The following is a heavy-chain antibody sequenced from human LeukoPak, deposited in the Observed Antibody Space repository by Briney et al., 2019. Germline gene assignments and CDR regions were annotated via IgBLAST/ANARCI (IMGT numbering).Heavy chain of an antibody. D-gene: IGHD5-12*01. CDR3: ASGGNDIQYYPEY. CDR2: IYTSGRT. V-gene: IGHV4-4*07. CDR1: GDSINSYY. J-gene: IGHJ4*02. Sequence: SETLSLTCTVSGDSINSYYWTWIRQPAGKGPEWIGRIYTSGRTNYDPAVKSRVTISVDKSKNQISLRLISVTAADTAVYYCASGGNDIQYYPEYWGQGTLVTVSS.